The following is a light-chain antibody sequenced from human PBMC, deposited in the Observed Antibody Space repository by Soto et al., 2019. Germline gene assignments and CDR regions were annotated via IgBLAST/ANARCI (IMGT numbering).Light chain of an antibody. J-gene: IGLJ3*02. CDR3: SSYTTNHTRV. CDR2: EVY. Sequence: QSALTQPASVSGSPGQSITFSCTGTSNDIGGYNYVSWFQHHPDKAPKLIIYEVYDGPSGVSNRFSGSKSGNTASLTISGLQPEDEADYYCSSYTTNHTRVFGGGTKLTVL. V-gene: IGLV2-14*01. CDR1: SNDIGGYNY.